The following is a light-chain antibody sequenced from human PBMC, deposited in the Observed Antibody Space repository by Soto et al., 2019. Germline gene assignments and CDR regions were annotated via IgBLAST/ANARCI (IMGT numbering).Light chain of an antibody. V-gene: IGKV3-11*01. CDR3: QLGQQRSSWPPIA. Sequence: ETFLTQYSGSLYLTPWEIASLSWRASSTVDSIYLDWYQQQPGQAPRLLIYDASNRATGIPARFSGSGSGTDFTLSISSLEPEDFAVYYCQLGQQRSSWPPIAFGQGTRLEIK. CDR1: STVDSIY. J-gene: IGKJ5*01. CDR2: DAS.